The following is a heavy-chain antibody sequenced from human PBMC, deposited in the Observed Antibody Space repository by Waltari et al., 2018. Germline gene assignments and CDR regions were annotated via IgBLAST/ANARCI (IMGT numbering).Heavy chain of an antibody. J-gene: IGHJ3*02. CDR1: GGAFGSYA. D-gene: IGHD1-26*01. CDR3: ARRNLGYAFDI. V-gene: IGHV1-69*12. Sequence: QVQLVQSGAEVKKPGSSVKVSCQASGGAFGSYAITWVRQAPGHGLEWVGGMIPIYGTPNFAQKFQGRVTFTADESTTTAYMELTSLKSEDTAIYYCARRNLGYAFDIWGQGTLVTVSS. CDR2: MIPIYGTP.